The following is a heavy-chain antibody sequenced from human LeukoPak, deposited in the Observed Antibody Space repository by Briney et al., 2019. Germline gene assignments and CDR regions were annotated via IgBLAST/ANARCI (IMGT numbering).Heavy chain of an antibody. CDR2: IRGRGGSR. V-gene: IGHV3-23*01. CDR1: GFTFSSYA. CDR3: AKEAVAGLYYFDY. D-gene: IGHD6-19*01. J-gene: IGHJ4*02. Sequence: PGGSLRLSCAASGFTFSSYAMSWVRQAPEKGPEWVSAIRGRGGSRYYADSVKGRFTISRDNSKNTLYLQMNSLRVEDAAVYYCAKEAVAGLYYFDYWGQGTLVTVSS.